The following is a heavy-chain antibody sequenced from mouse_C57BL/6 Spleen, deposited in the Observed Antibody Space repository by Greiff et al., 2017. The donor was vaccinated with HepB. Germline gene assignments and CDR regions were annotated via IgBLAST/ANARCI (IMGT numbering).Heavy chain of an antibody. V-gene: IGHV14-4*01. Sequence: VQLQQSGAELVRPGASVKLSCTASGFNIKDDYMHWVKQRPEQGLEWIGWIDPENGDTEYASKFQGKATITADTSSNTAYLQLSSLTSEDTAVYDSTTGWLLSFAYWGQGTLVTVSA. CDR2: IDPENGDT. D-gene: IGHD2-3*01. CDR1: GFNIKDDY. CDR3: TTGWLLSFAY. J-gene: IGHJ3*01.